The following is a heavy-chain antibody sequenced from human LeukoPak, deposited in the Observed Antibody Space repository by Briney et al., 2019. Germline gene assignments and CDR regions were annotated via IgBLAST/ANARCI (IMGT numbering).Heavy chain of an antibody. CDR1: EFTLSSYS. Sequence: PGRSLRLSCSASEFTLSSYSMHWVRQAPGKGLEWVAVIWYDGSNKYYADSVKGRFTISRDNSKNTLYLQMNSLRAEDTAVYYCARDQLWFGELSEGNWFDPWGQGTLVTVSS. V-gene: IGHV3-33*08. CDR2: IWYDGSNK. D-gene: IGHD3-10*01. J-gene: IGHJ5*02. CDR3: ARDQLWFGELSEGNWFDP.